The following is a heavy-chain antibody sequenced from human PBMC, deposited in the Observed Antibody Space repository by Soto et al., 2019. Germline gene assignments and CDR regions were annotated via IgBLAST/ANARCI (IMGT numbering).Heavy chain of an antibody. Sequence: EVQLVESGGGLVQPGGSLRLSCAASGFTFSSYSMNWVRQAPGKGLEWVSYISSSSSTIYYADSVKGRFTISRDNAKNSLYLQINSLRDEDTAVYYCASAPHSYNWNYAVLWGQGTMVTVSS. J-gene: IGHJ3*01. CDR2: ISSSSSTI. V-gene: IGHV3-48*02. CDR1: GFTFSSYS. D-gene: IGHD1-7*01. CDR3: ASAPHSYNWNYAVL.